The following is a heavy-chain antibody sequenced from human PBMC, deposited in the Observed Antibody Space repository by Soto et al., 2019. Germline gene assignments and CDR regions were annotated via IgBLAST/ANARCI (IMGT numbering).Heavy chain of an antibody. CDR3: AKDSRSLTRITIFGVDYMDV. D-gene: IGHD3-3*01. Sequence: EVQLLESGGGLVQPGGSLRLSCAASGLTFNSYAMSWVRQAPGKGLEWVAAISDSGGSTHYADSVKGRFTLSRDNSKNTLYLQMISLRLEDTAVYYCAKDSRSLTRITIFGVDYMDVWGKGTTITVSS. V-gene: IGHV3-23*01. J-gene: IGHJ6*03. CDR2: ISDSGGST. CDR1: GLTFNSYA.